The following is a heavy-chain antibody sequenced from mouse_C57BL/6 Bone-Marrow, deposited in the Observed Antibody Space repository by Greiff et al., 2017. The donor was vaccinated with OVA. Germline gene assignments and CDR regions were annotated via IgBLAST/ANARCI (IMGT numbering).Heavy chain of an antibody. CDR3: ARHSSGYGGFAY. J-gene: IGHJ3*01. Sequence: EVQLQQSGPELVKPGASVKISCKASGYSFTGYYMNWVKQSPEKSLEWIGEINPSTGGTTYNQKFKAKATLTVDKSSSTAYMQLKSLTSEDSAVYYCARHSSGYGGFAYWGQGTLVTVSA. CDR1: GYSFTGYY. V-gene: IGHV1-42*01. CDR2: INPSTGGT. D-gene: IGHD3-2*02.